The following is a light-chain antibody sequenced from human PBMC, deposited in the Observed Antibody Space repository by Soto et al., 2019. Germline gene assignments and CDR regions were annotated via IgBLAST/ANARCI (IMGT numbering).Light chain of an antibody. Sequence: DIQMTQSPSSLSASVGDRVTITCQASQDIVYYLNWYQQKPGNAPKLLIYDASILQRGVPSRFSGRGSGADYTLTISSLQPEDVATYYCQQYDNLPLTFGGGTKVEIK. J-gene: IGKJ4*01. CDR2: DAS. CDR1: QDIVYY. V-gene: IGKV1-33*01. CDR3: QQYDNLPLT.